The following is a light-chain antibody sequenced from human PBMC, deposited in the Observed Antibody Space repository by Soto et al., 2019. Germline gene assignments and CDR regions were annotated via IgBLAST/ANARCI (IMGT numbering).Light chain of an antibody. V-gene: IGKV3-20*01. J-gene: IGKJ2*01. CDR1: QSVSGSY. CDR2: AAS. CDR3: QQYGSSPYT. Sequence: DIVLTQSPGTLSLSPGEGATLSCRASQSVSGSYLAWYQQKPGQAPRLLMFAASSRATGIPDRFSGSGSGAYFTLTSSGLEPEDSAVYYCQQYGSSPYTFGQGTKLEI.